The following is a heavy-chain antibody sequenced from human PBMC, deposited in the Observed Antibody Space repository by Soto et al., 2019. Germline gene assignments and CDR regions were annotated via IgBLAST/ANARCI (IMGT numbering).Heavy chain of an antibody. CDR1: GASISRYY. CDR3: AREYPVHSAYFDY. D-gene: IGHD1-26*01. V-gene: IGHV4-59*01. CDR2: MYYSGNA. J-gene: IGHJ4*02. Sequence: QVQLQESGPGLVKPSETLSLTCTVSGASISRYYWSWIRQSPGKGLAWIGYMYYSGNATYNPSLRSRITISVDTSKNQFSLNLNSVTAADTAVYYCAREYPVHSAYFDYWGQGILVTVSS.